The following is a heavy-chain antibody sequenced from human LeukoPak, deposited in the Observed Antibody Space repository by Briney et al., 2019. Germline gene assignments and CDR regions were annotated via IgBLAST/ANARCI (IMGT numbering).Heavy chain of an antibody. D-gene: IGHD6-13*01. CDR2: ISGSGGST. Sequence: PGGSLRLSCTFSGLTFSIYAMSWVRQAPGKGLEWVSAISGSGGSTYYADSVKGRFTISRDNSKNTLYLQMNSLRAEDTAVYYCAKPPRPLYSSSWQAHYWGQGTLVTVSS. J-gene: IGHJ4*02. CDR1: GLTFSIYA. CDR3: AKPPRPLYSSSWQAHY. V-gene: IGHV3-23*01.